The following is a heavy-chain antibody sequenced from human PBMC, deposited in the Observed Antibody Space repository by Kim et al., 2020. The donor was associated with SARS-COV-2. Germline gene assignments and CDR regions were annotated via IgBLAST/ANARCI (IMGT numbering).Heavy chain of an antibody. CDR1: GYSISSGYY. D-gene: IGHD1-1*01. CDR2: IYHSGST. V-gene: IGHV4-38-2*02. J-gene: IGHJ3*02. CDR3: ASTTTGTTTNAFDI. Sequence: SETLSLTCTVSGYSISSGYYWGWIRQPPGKGLEWIGSIYHSGSTYYNPSLKSRVTISVDTSKNQFSLKLSSVTAADTAVYYCASTTTGTTTNAFDIWGQGTMVTVSS.